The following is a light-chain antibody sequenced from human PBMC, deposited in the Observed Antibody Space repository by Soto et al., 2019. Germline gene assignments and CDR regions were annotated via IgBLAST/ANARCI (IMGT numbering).Light chain of an antibody. Sequence: ASQMTQSPSSLSASTGDRVTITCRASQGISSYLAWYQQKPGKPPKVLIYGASNLQSGVPPRFSGSGSGTDFTLAISSLQPEDSATYYCLQDINYPWTFGQGTKVDIK. CDR3: LQDINYPWT. CDR2: GAS. V-gene: IGKV1-6*01. J-gene: IGKJ1*01. CDR1: QGISSY.